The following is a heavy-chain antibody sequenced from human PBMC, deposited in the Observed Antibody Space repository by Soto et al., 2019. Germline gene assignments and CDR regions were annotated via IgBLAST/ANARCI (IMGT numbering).Heavy chain of an antibody. CDR2: IYYSGST. D-gene: IGHD3-16*01. Sequence: TSETLSLTCTVSGGSISSSSYYWGWIRQPPGKGLEWIGSIYYSGSTYYNPSLKSRVTISVDTSKNQFSLKLSSVTAADTAVYYCARLSEEFGGYWGQGTLVTVSS. V-gene: IGHV4-39*01. CDR3: ARLSEEFGGY. CDR1: GGSISSSSYY. J-gene: IGHJ4*02.